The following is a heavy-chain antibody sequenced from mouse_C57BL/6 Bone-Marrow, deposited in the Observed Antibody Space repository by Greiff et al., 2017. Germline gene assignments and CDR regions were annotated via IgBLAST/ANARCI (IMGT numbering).Heavy chain of an antibody. CDR1: GFTFSDYY. CDR2: ISNGGGST. D-gene: IGHD2-4*01. Sequence: EVQLVESGGGLVQPGGSLKLSCAASGFTFSDYYMYWVRQTPEKRLEWVAYISNGGGSTYYPDTVKGRFTISRDNAKNTLYLQISRLKSEDTAMYYCARQIYYDYGGFAYWGQGTLVTVSA. CDR3: ARQIYYDYGGFAY. V-gene: IGHV5-12*01. J-gene: IGHJ3*01.